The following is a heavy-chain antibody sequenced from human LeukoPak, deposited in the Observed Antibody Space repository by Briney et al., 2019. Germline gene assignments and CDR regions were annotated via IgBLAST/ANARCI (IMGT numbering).Heavy chain of an antibody. CDR1: GFTFSSYA. D-gene: IGHD2-21*01. Sequence: GSLRLSCAASGFTFSSYAMTWVRQAPGKGLAWVSSISKSAGSTYYADSVKGRFTISRDNSKNTVYLHMDSLRVEDTAIYYCARGALIPDFRGQGTLVTVSS. J-gene: IGHJ4*02. CDR2: ISKSAGST. CDR3: ARGALIPDF. V-gene: IGHV3-23*01.